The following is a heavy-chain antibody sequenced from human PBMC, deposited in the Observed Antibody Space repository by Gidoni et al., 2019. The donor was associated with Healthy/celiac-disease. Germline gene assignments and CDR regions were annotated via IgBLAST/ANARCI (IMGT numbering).Heavy chain of an antibody. J-gene: IGHJ4*02. Sequence: QVQLVQSGAELKKPGSSVTVSCKASGDTFSSYAIRWVRQAPGQGLEWMGRIIPILGIANYAQKFQGRVTITADKSTSTAYMELSSLRSEDTAVYYCARAYCGGDCLYYFDYWGQGTLVTVSS. CDR3: ARAYCGGDCLYYFDY. D-gene: IGHD2-21*02. CDR2: IIPILGIA. CDR1: GDTFSSYA. V-gene: IGHV1-69*09.